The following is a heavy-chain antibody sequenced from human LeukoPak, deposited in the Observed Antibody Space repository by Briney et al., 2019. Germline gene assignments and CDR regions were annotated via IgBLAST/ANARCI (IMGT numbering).Heavy chain of an antibody. CDR2: TYYRSKWNN. D-gene: IGHD3-10*02. J-gene: IGHJ6*03. V-gene: IGHV6-1*01. CDR1: GDSVSSNSAA. Sequence: SQTLSLTCAISGDSVSSNSAAWNWIRQSPSRGLEWLGRTYYRSKWNNDYAVSVKSRITINPDTSKNQFSLQLNSVTPEDTAVYYCARRRWGFVRGVIIKSYYYYYMDVWGKGTTVTISS. CDR3: ARRRWGFVRGVIIKSYYYYYMDV.